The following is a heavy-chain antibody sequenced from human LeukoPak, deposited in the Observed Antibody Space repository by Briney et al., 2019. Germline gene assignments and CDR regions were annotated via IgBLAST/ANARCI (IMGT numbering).Heavy chain of an antibody. V-gene: IGHV1-3*01. D-gene: IGHD2-8*01. CDR1: GYTFTSYA. CDR2: INAGNGNT. CDR3: ASGSRLSDYYYYYGMDV. J-gene: IGHJ6*02. Sequence: GASVKVSCKASGYTFTSYAMHWVRQAPGQRLEWMGWINAGNGNTKYSQKFQGRVTITRDTSASTAYMELSSLRSEDTAVYYCASGSRLSDYYYYYGMDVWGQGTTVTVSS.